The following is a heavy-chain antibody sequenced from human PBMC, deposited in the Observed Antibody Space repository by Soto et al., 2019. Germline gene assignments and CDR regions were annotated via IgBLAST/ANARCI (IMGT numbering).Heavy chain of an antibody. V-gene: IGHV1-69*13. J-gene: IGHJ4*02. CDR3: ATRNRDGYRFEFDY. CDR2: IIPIFGTA. D-gene: IGHD2-21*01. Sequence: SVKVSCTASGGTFSSYAISWVRQAPGQGLEWMGGIIPIFGTANYAQKFQGRVTITADGSTSTAYMELSSLRSEDTAVYYCATRNRDGYRFEFDYWGQGTLVTVSS. CDR1: GGTFSSYA.